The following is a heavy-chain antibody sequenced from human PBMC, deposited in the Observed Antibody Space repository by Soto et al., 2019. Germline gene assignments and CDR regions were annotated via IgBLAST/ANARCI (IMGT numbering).Heavy chain of an antibody. CDR3: AKYITFYSSDYNY. J-gene: IGHJ4*02. V-gene: IGHV3-23*01. D-gene: IGHD3-22*01. CDR2: MSGDGTTT. CDR1: GFTFSSYG. Sequence: EVQLLESGGGLVQPGGSLRLSCTASGFTFSSYGMSWVRQAPGKGLEWVSSMSGDGTTTYYIDSVKGRFTISRDNSRNTLALQMNSLRTEDTAVYYCAKYITFYSSDYNYWGQGILVTVSS.